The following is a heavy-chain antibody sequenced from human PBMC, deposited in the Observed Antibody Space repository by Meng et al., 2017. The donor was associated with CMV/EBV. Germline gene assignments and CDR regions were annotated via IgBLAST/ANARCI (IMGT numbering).Heavy chain of an antibody. Sequence: SETLSLTCTVSSGSISSSSYYWGWIRQPPGKGLEWIGSIYYSGSTYYNPSLKSRVTISVDTSKNQFSLKLSSVTAADTAVYYCARPHYANYFDYWGQGTLVTVSS. CDR3: ARPHYANYFDY. J-gene: IGHJ4*02. CDR2: IYYSGST. CDR1: SGSISSSSYY. D-gene: IGHD4-17*01. V-gene: IGHV4-39*01.